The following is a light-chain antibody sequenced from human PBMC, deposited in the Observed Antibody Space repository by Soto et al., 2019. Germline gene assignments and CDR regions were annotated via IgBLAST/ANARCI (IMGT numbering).Light chain of an antibody. CDR1: QSISSN. J-gene: IGKJ3*01. CDR2: GAS. Sequence: EIGMTQSPATLSVSPGERATLACRASQSISSNLAWYQQKPGQAPMLLIYGASTMATGIPATFSGSGSGTEFTLIISSLQSADFAVYYCEQYNNWPFTFGPGTKVDIK. V-gene: IGKV3-15*01. CDR3: EQYNNWPFT.